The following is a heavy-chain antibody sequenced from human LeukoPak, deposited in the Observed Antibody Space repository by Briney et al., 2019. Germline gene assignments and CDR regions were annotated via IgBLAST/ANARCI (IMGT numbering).Heavy chain of an antibody. J-gene: IGHJ6*04. D-gene: IGHD2-8*01. CDR2: IWYDGSNK. CDR1: GFTFSSYG. CDR3: ARGMAGLYGMDV. V-gene: IGHV3-33*01. Sequence: PGRSLRLSYAASGFTFSSYGMHWVRQAPGKGLEWVAVIWYDGSNKYYADSVKGRFTISRDNSKNTLYLQMNSLRAEDTAVYYCARGMAGLYGMDVWGKGTTVTVSS.